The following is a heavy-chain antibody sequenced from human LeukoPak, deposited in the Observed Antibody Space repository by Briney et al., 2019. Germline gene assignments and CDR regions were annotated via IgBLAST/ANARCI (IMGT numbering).Heavy chain of an antibody. D-gene: IGHD3-10*02. V-gene: IGHV3-23*01. J-gene: IGHJ6*04. CDR2: ISGSGGST. Sequence: GGSLRLSCAASGFTFSSYGMSWVRQAPGKGLEWVSAISGSGGSTYYADSVKGRFTISRDNAKNSLYLQMNSLRAEDTAVYYCAELGITMIGGVWGKGTTVTTSS. CDR1: GFTFSSYG. CDR3: AELGITMIGGV.